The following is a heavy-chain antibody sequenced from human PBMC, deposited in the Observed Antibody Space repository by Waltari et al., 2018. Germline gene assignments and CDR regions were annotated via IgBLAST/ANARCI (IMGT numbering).Heavy chain of an antibody. D-gene: IGHD5-12*01. CDR2: IYYTGST. CDR1: GSSISTGGYY. V-gene: IGHV4-39*01. J-gene: IGHJ5*02. Sequence: QLRLQESGPGLVKPSATLSLPCTVPGSSISTGGYYWGWIRQSPGKGLEWIGSIYYTGSTHYNPTLESRVTISGDTSKNQFSLKVSSVTAADTAVYYCARHWKRSGYRFDPWGQGTLVTVSS. CDR3: ARHWKRSGYRFDP.